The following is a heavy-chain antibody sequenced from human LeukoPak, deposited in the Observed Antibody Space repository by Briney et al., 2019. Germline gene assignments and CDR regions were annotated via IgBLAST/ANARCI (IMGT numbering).Heavy chain of an antibody. CDR3: ARADGYDIWTGYRGWFDP. CDR2: IFPIFGTS. CDR1: GDTLSSHA. Sequence: ASVKVSCKASGDTLSSHAISWVRQAPGQGLEWMGGIFPIFGTSNYAQRFQGRVTITADESTSTAYMELSSLGSEDTAVYYCARADGYDIWTGYRGWFDPWGQGTLVTVSS. J-gene: IGHJ5*02. V-gene: IGHV1-69*13. D-gene: IGHD3-9*01.